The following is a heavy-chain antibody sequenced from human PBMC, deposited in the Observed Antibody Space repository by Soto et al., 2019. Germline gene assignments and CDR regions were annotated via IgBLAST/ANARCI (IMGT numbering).Heavy chain of an antibody. CDR3: ARDQLYYNDISGRPLNAFDV. CDR2: IGLGSSTK. D-gene: IGHD3-22*01. J-gene: IGHJ3*01. V-gene: IGHV3-48*01. Sequence: GGSLRLSCAASGFTFRNYGMNWVRQAPGEGLGWVSYIGLGSSTKYYADSVEGRFTISRDNAKNSLYLQMNSLRAEDTAVYYCARDQLYYNDISGRPLNAFDVWGQGTMVTVSS. CDR1: GFTFRNYG.